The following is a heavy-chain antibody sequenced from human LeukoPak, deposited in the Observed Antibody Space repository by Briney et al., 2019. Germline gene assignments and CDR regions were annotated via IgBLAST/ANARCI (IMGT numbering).Heavy chain of an antibody. Sequence: GGSLRLSCAASGFTFSNYVMSWVRQAPGKGLEWVSGISGSGDSTYYADSVKGRFTISRDNSKNTLYLQMNSLRAEDTAVYYCAKDNSREVAGMFVDYWGQGTLVTVSS. CDR2: ISGSGDST. D-gene: IGHD6-19*01. J-gene: IGHJ4*02. CDR1: GFTFSNYV. V-gene: IGHV3-23*01. CDR3: AKDNSREVAGMFVDY.